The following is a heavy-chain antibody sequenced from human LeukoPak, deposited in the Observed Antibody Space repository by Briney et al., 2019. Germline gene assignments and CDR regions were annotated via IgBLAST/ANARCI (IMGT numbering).Heavy chain of an antibody. CDR3: ARQLRQQLVT. D-gene: IGHD6-13*01. J-gene: IGHJ4*02. V-gene: IGHV3-48*03. Sequence: GGSLRLSCAASGFTFSSYEMNWVRQAPGKGLEWVSYISSSGSTIYYADSVEGRFTISRDNAKNSLYLQMNSLRAEDTAVYYCARQLRQQLVTWGQGTLVTVSS. CDR2: ISSSGSTI. CDR1: GFTFSSYE.